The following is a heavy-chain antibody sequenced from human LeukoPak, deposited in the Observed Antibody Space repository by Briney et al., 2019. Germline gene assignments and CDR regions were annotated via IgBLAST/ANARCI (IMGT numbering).Heavy chain of an antibody. V-gene: IGHV3-7*01. D-gene: IGHD6-19*01. CDR2: IKQDGSEK. Sequence: GGSLRPSCAASGITFSSYWMSWVRQAPGKGLEWVANIKQDGSEKYYVDSVKGRFTISRDNAKNSLYLQMNSLRAEDTAVYYCARDIRVAGNFDYWGQGTLVTVSS. CDR3: ARDIRVAGNFDY. J-gene: IGHJ4*02. CDR1: GITFSSYW.